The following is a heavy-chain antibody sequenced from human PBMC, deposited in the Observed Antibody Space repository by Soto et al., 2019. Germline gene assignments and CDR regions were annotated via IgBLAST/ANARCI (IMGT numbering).Heavy chain of an antibody. V-gene: IGHV4-39*01. J-gene: IGHJ3*02. CDR2: IYYSGST. Sequence: QLQLQESGPGLVKPSETLSLTCTVSGGSISSSSYYWGWIHQPPGKGLEWIGSIYYSGSTYYNPSLKSRVTISVDTSKNQFSLKLSSVTAADTAVYYCARHVRWFGELSILGAFDIWGQGTMVTVSS. CDR1: GGSISSSSYY. CDR3: ARHVRWFGELSILGAFDI. D-gene: IGHD3-10*01.